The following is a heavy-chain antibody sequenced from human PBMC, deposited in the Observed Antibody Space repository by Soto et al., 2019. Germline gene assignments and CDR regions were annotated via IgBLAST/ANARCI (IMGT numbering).Heavy chain of an antibody. CDR1: GYSFTSYW. CDR3: ARQGPYDSSGYYLPFDY. Sequence: GDSLKISCKGSGYSFTSYWIGWVRQMPGKGLEWMGIIYPGDSDTRYSPSFQGQVTISADKSISTAYLQWSSLKASDTAMYYCARQGPYDSSGYYLPFDYWGQGTLVTVSS. J-gene: IGHJ4*02. D-gene: IGHD3-22*01. V-gene: IGHV5-51*01. CDR2: IYPGDSDT.